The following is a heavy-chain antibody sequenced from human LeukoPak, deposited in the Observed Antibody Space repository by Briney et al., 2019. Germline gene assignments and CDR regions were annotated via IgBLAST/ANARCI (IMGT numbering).Heavy chain of an antibody. J-gene: IGHJ3*02. Sequence: ASVKVSCKASGYTFTDYYMHWVRQAPGQGLEWMGWINPNSGGTNYTQNFQGRVTMTRDTSISTAYMALSRLRSDDTAVYYCAVFPGIVGATPLRNDAFDIWXQGTMVTVSX. CDR3: AVFPGIVGATPLRNDAFDI. CDR2: INPNSGGT. D-gene: IGHD1-26*01. CDR1: GYTFTDYY. V-gene: IGHV1-2*02.